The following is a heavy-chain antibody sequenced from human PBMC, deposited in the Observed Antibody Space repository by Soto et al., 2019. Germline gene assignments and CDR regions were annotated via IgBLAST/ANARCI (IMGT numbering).Heavy chain of an antibody. V-gene: IGHV4-34*01. CDR1: GGSFSGYY. J-gene: IGHJ4*02. CDR3: AKRVDFGVVTNSYYFDY. D-gene: IGHD3-3*01. Sequence: SETLSLTCAVYGGSFSGYYWSWIRQPPGKGLEWIGEINHSGSTNYNPSLKSRVTISVDTSKNQFSLKLSSVTAADTAVYYCAKRVDFGVVTNSYYFDYWGQGTPVTVSS. CDR2: INHSGST.